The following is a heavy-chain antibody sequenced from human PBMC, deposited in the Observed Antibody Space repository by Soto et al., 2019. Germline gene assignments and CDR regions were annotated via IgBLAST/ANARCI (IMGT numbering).Heavy chain of an antibody. D-gene: IGHD6-19*01. Sequence: ESGGGVVQPGRSLRLSCAASGFTFSSYGMHWVRQAPGKGLEWVAVIWYDGSNKYYADSVKGRFTISRDNSKNTLYLQMNSLRAEDTAVYYCAREVVAGTYYFDYWGQGTLVTVSS. V-gene: IGHV3-33*01. CDR1: GFTFSSYG. CDR3: AREVVAGTYYFDY. J-gene: IGHJ4*02. CDR2: IWYDGSNK.